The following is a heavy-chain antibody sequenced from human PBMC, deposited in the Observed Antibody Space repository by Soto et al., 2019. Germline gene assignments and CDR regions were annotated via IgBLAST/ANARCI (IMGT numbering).Heavy chain of an antibody. CDR2: IYYSGST. J-gene: IGHJ4*02. D-gene: IGHD7-27*01. CDR3: ARLASLGTSHFDY. Sequence: SETLSLTCTVSGGSVSSSTYYWGWIRQPPGKGLEWIGSIYYSGSTSYNPSLKSRVTISVDTSKNQFSLKLSSVTAADTAVYYCARLASLGTSHFDYWGQGTLVTVSS. V-gene: IGHV4-39*01. CDR1: GGSVSSSTYY.